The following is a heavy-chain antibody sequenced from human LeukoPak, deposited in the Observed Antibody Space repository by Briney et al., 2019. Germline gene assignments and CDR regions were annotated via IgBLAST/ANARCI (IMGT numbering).Heavy chain of an antibody. Sequence: GGSLRLSCAASGFTVSSNYMSWVRQAPGKGLEWVSVIYSGGTTYYADSVKGRFTISRDNSKNTLYLQMNSLRAEDTAVYHCARGPGVAPLWFDPWGQGTLVTVSS. CDR2: IYSGGTT. CDR3: ARGPGVAPLWFDP. V-gene: IGHV3-53*01. J-gene: IGHJ5*02. D-gene: IGHD2-15*01. CDR1: GFTVSSNY.